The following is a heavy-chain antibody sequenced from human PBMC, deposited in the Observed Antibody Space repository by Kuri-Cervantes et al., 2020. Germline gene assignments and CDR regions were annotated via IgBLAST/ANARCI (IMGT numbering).Heavy chain of an antibody. Sequence: ASVKVSCKASGYAFINHGITWVRQAPGQGLEWMGWINPNSGGTNYAQKFQGRVTMTRDTSISTAYMELSRLRSDDTAVYYCARDQYDYVWGNSPVGWHYYSMDVWSQGTTVTVSS. D-gene: IGHD3-16*01. J-gene: IGHJ6*02. CDR2: INPNSGGT. V-gene: IGHV1-2*02. CDR1: GYAFINHG. CDR3: ARDQYDYVWGNSPVGWHYYSMDV.